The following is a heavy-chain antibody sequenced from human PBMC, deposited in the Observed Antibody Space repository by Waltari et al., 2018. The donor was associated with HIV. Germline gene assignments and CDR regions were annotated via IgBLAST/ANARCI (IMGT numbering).Heavy chain of an antibody. J-gene: IGHJ4*02. V-gene: IGHV1-69*02. CDR2: IIPILGIA. CDR1: GGTFSSYT. Sequence: QVQLVQSGAEVKKPGSSVKVSCKASGGTFSSYTISWVRQAPGQGLEWMGRIIPILGIANYAQKFQGRVTITADKSTSTAYMELSSLRSEDTAVYYCARGSYSSGWHRPLDYWGQGTLVTVSS. D-gene: IGHD6-19*01. CDR3: ARGSYSSGWHRPLDY.